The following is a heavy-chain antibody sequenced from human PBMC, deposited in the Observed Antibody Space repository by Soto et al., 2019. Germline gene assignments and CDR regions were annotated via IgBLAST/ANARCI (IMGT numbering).Heavy chain of an antibody. J-gene: IGHJ4*02. Sequence: QVQLVESGGGLVKPGGSLRLSCAASGFTFSDYYMSWIRQAPGKGLEWVSYISSSGSTIYYADSVKGRFTISRDNAKNSLYLQMNRLRDEDTAVYYWARDRPDYYDSSGYYGDYWGQGTLVTVSS. V-gene: IGHV3-11*01. D-gene: IGHD3-22*01. CDR3: ARDRPDYYDSSGYYGDY. CDR2: ISSSGSTI. CDR1: GFTFSDYY.